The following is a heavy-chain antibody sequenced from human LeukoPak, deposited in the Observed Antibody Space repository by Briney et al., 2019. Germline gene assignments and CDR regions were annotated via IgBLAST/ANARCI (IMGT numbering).Heavy chain of an antibody. CDR2: IYYSGST. Sequence: SETLSLTCTVSGGSISSGGYYWSWIRQHPGKCLEWIGYIYYSGSTYYNPSLKSRVTISVDTSKNQFSLKLSSVTAADTAVYYCARETEWLRLDYWGQGTLVTVSS. V-gene: IGHV4-31*03. CDR3: ARETEWLRLDY. J-gene: IGHJ4*02. CDR1: GGSISSGGYY. D-gene: IGHD5-12*01.